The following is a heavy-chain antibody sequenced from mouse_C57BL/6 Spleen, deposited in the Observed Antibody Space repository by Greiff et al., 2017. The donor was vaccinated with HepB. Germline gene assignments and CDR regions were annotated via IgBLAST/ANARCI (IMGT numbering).Heavy chain of an antibody. D-gene: IGHD2-4*01. Sequence: EVKLEESGGGLVKPGGSLKLSCAASGFTFSSYAMSWVRQTPEKRLEWVATISDGGSYTYYPDNVKGRFTISRDNAKNNLYLQMSHLKSEDTAMYYCARTGDYEGFDYWGQGTTLTVSS. CDR2: ISDGGSYT. CDR1: GFTFSSYA. CDR3: ARTGDYEGFDY. V-gene: IGHV5-4*03. J-gene: IGHJ2*01.